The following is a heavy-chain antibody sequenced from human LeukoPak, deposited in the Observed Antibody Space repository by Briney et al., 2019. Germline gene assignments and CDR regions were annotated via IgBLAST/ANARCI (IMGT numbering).Heavy chain of an antibody. CDR1: GGSISSGSYY. J-gene: IGHJ4*02. CDR2: IYTSGST. D-gene: IGHD1-26*01. Sequence: SETLSLTCTVSGGSISSGSYYWSWIRQPAGKGLEWIGRIYTSGSTNYNPSLKSRVTISVDTSKNQFSLKLSSVTAADTAVYYCARDPERGSYSGSYLDYWGQGTLVTVSS. CDR3: ARDPERGSYSGSYLDY. V-gene: IGHV4-61*02.